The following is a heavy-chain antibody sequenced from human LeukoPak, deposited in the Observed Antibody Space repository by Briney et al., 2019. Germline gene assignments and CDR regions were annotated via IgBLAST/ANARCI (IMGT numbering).Heavy chain of an antibody. Sequence: SETLSLTCTVSGGSISSSSYYWGWIRQPPGKGLEWIGSIHYSGSTYYNPSLKSRVTISVDTSKNQFSLKLSSVTAADTAVYYCARNFREISSGYYYPLDYWGQGTLVTVSS. J-gene: IGHJ4*02. CDR3: ARNFREISSGYYYPLDY. CDR1: GGSISSSSYY. V-gene: IGHV4-39*01. CDR2: IHYSGST. D-gene: IGHD3-22*01.